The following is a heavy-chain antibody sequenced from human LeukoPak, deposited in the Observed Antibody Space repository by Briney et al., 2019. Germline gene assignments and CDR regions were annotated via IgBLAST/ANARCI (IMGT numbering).Heavy chain of an antibody. V-gene: IGHV3-23*01. CDR2: ISGSGGST. CDR1: GFTFRSYA. J-gene: IGHJ1*01. Sequence: PGGSLRLSCAASGFTFRSYAMSWVRQAPGKGLEWVSDISGSGGSTYYADSVKGRFIISRDNSKNTLYLEMNSLRAEDTAVYHCAKREKTVTTNFERWGQGTLVTVSS. CDR3: AKREKTVTTNFER. D-gene: IGHD4-17*01.